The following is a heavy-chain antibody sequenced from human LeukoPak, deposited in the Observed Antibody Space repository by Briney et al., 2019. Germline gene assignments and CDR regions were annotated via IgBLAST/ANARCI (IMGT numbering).Heavy chain of an antibody. V-gene: IGHV1-46*01. D-gene: IGHD6-13*01. CDR1: GYTFTSNY. CDR2: IYPRDGST. J-gene: IGHJ6*02. Sequence: ASVKVSCKASGYTFTSNYIHWVRQAPGQGLEWMGMIYPRDGSTSYAQKFQGRVTITADESTSTAYMELSSLRSEDTAVYYCARDRGRGIAAAGTIICYYGMDVWGQGTTVTVSS. CDR3: ARDRGRGIAAAGTIICYYGMDV.